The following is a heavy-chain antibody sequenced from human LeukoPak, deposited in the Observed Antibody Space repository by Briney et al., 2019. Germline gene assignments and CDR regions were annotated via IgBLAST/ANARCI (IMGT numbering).Heavy chain of an antibody. V-gene: IGHV4-61*02. Sequence: SETLSLTCTVSGGSIGSGSYYWSWIRQPAGKGLEWIGRIYTSGSTNYNPSLKSRVTISVDTSKNQFSLKLSSVTAADTAVYYCARAVYYYDSSGYPDAFDIWGQGTMVTVSS. J-gene: IGHJ3*02. CDR2: IYTSGST. CDR3: ARAVYYYDSSGYPDAFDI. D-gene: IGHD3-22*01. CDR1: GGSIGSGSYY.